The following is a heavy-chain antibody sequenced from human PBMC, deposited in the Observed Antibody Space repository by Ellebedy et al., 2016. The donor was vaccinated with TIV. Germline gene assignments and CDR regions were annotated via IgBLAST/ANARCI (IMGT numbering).Heavy chain of an antibody. CDR1: GGTFSSYA. D-gene: IGHD2-2*01. V-gene: IGHV1-69*13. CDR3: ARAVPAGGSAFDY. Sequence: SVKVSCXASGGTFSSYAISWVRQAPGQGLEWMGGIIPIFGTANYAQKFQGRVTITADESTSTAYMELSSLRSEDTAVYYCARAVPAGGSAFDYWGQGTLVTVSS. J-gene: IGHJ4*02. CDR2: IIPIFGTA.